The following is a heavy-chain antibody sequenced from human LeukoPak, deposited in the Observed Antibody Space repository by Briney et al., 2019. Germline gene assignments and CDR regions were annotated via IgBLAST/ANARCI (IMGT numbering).Heavy chain of an antibody. CDR3: ARGDDYGDYGYFDY. D-gene: IGHD4-17*01. J-gene: IGHJ4*02. V-gene: IGHV3-30*14. CDR1: RFTFRNYA. Sequence: PGGSLRLSCAASRFTFRNYAMHWVRQAPGKGLEWVAVISSDGTNKDYADSVKGRFSISRDNSKNTLYLQMNSLRAEDTAVYYCARGDDYGDYGYFDYWGQGTLVTVSS. CDR2: ISSDGTNK.